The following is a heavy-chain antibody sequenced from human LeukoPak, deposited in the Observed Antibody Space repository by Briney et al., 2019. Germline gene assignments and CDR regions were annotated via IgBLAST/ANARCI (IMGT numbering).Heavy chain of an antibody. D-gene: IGHD6-13*01. Sequence: ASVKVSCKASGYTFTGYGISWVRQAPGQGLEWMGRISAYNGNTNYAQKLQGRVTMTTDTSTSTAYMELRSLRSDDTAVYYCARASAGSSWYYGMDVWGQGTTVTVSS. CDR3: ARASAGSSWYYGMDV. CDR1: GYTFTGYG. J-gene: IGHJ6*02. CDR2: ISAYNGNT. V-gene: IGHV1-18*01.